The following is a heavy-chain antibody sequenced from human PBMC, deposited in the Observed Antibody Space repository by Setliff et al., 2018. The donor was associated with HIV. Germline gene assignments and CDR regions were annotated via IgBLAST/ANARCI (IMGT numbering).Heavy chain of an antibody. CDR3: ARDVLEYFGNYFDY. Sequence: SETLSLTCIVSGGSISSYYWSWIRQPPGKGLEWIGYIYYSGTTNYNPSLKSRVTISIDTSKHQFSLKLTSVTAADTALYYCARDVLEYFGNYFDYWGQGALVTVSS. D-gene: IGHD3-3*01. CDR1: GGSISSYY. J-gene: IGHJ4*02. CDR2: IYYSGTT. V-gene: IGHV4-4*08.